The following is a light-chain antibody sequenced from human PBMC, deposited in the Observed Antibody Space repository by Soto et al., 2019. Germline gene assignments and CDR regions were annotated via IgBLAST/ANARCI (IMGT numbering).Light chain of an antibody. CDR2: GAS. Sequence: EIVLTQSPGTLSLSPGERATLSCRASQSVSSNYLAWYQQKPGQAPRPLIYGASSRATGIPDRFSGSGAGTDFTFTSSRLESEDFAVYYCQQYGSSPWTFGQGTKVAIK. CDR3: QQYGSSPWT. J-gene: IGKJ1*01. V-gene: IGKV3-20*01. CDR1: QSVSSNY.